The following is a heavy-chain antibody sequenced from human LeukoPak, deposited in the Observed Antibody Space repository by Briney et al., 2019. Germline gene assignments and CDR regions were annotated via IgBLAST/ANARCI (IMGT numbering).Heavy chain of an antibody. D-gene: IGHD3-3*01. Sequence: GASVKVSCKASGYTSTSYGISWVRQAPGQGLEWMGWISAYNSNTNYAQKLQGRVTMTTDTSTTTAYMELRSLRSDDTAVYYCARDRRIDDFWSGWPNWFDPWGQGTLVTVSS. CDR1: GYTSTSYG. CDR3: ARDRRIDDFWSGWPNWFDP. V-gene: IGHV1-18*01. CDR2: ISAYNSNT. J-gene: IGHJ5*02.